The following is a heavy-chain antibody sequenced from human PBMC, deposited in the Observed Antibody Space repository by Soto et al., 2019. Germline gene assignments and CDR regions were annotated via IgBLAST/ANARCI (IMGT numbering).Heavy chain of an antibody. CDR2: INHRGST. CDR1: GGSFSGYY. CDR3: ARRDAWSDAY. Sequence: QVQLQQWGAGLLKPSETLSLTCAVYGGSFSGYYWSWIRQPPGKGLEWIGEINHRGSTNYNPSLKSRVTISVDTSKNQFSLKLSSVTAADTAVYYCARRDAWSDAYWGQGTLVTVSS. D-gene: IGHD2-2*01. V-gene: IGHV4-34*01. J-gene: IGHJ4*02.